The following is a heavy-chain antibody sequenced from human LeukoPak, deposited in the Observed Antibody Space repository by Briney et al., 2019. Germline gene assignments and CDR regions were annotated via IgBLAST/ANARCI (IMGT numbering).Heavy chain of an antibody. CDR3: ARRRTGYSSGLYLSY. CDR1: GGSFSGYY. CDR2: INHSGST. V-gene: IGHV4-34*01. Sequence: SETLSLTYAVYGGSFSGYYWSWIRQPPGKGLEWIGEINHSGSTNYNPSLTGRVSMSVDTSKNHFSLTLSSVTAADTAVYYCARRRTGYSSGLYLSYWGQGTLVTVSS. D-gene: IGHD6-19*01. J-gene: IGHJ4*02.